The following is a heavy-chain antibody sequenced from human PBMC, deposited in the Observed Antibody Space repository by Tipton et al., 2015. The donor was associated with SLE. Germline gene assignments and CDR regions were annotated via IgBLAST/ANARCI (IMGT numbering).Heavy chain of an antibody. CDR3: AKRASTISSLYAYDIDD. Sequence: SLRLSCAASGFSFSRYGMHWVRPTQGKGLEWVSYIWHDGSNKYYADSVKGRFTISRDNSKNTLYLEMNSLRVEDTGVYYCAKRASTISSLYAYDIDDWGQGTMVSVSS. D-gene: IGHD5-12*01. CDR1: GFSFSRYG. J-gene: IGHJ4*01. CDR2: IWHDGSNK. V-gene: IGHV3-30*02.